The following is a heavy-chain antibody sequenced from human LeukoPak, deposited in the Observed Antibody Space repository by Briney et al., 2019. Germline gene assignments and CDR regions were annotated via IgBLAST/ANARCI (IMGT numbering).Heavy chain of an antibody. CDR2: IYYSGST. CDR3: ARDLGALAGNRNV. CDR1: GDSVSSDSYY. Sequence: SETLSLTCTVSGDSVSSDSYYWSWIRQPPGKGLEWIGYIYYSGSTNYNPSLKSRVTISVDTSKNQFSLKLNSVTAADTAVYYCARDLGALAGNRNVWGQGTLVTVSS. D-gene: IGHD6-19*01. J-gene: IGHJ4*02. V-gene: IGHV4-61*01.